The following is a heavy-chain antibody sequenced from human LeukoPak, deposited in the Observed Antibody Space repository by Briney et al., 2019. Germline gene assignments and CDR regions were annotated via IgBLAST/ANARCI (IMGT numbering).Heavy chain of an antibody. Sequence: GGSLRLSCAASGFTSSSYGMHWVRQAPGKGLEWVAFIRYDGSNKYYADSVKGRFTISRDNSKNTLYLQMNSLRAEDTAVYYCAKAAYCGGDCPQFDYWGQGTLVTVSS. J-gene: IGHJ4*02. D-gene: IGHD2-21*01. CDR2: IRYDGSNK. V-gene: IGHV3-30*02. CDR3: AKAAYCGGDCPQFDY. CDR1: GFTSSSYG.